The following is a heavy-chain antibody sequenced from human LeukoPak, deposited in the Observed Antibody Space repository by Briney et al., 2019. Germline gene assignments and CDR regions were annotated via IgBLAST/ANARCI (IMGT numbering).Heavy chain of an antibody. CDR2: IYYSGSA. J-gene: IGHJ4*02. CDR3: ARVTTVTTFDY. V-gene: IGHV4-31*03. CDR1: GGSISSGGYY. Sequence: SETLSLTCTVSGGSISSGGYYWSWIRQHPGKGLEWIGYIYYSGSAYYNPSLKSRVTISVDTSENQFSLKLSSVTAADTAVYYCARVTTVTTFDYWGQGTLVTVSS. D-gene: IGHD4-17*01.